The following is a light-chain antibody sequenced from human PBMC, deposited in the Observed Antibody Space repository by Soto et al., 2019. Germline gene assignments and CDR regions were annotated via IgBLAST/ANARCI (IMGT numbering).Light chain of an antibody. CDR1: QGIGNA. CDR2: GAS. J-gene: IGKJ1*01. CDR3: LQDINYPWT. Sequence: AIQLTQSPSSLSASVGDRVTITCRASQGIGNALGWYQQKPGKPPKVLIYGASNLQSGVPPRFSGSGSGTDFTLAIRSMQTEDYANYYCLQDINYPWTFGQGTKVDIK. V-gene: IGKV1-6*01.